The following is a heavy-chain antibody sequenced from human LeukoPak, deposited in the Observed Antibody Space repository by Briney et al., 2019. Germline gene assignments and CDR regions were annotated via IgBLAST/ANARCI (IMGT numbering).Heavy chain of an antibody. J-gene: IGHJ4*02. CDR1: GGTFSSYA. V-gene: IGHV1-69*06. CDR3: ARGAGDYDILTGYRPTMFYFDY. Sequence: SSVKVSCKASGGTFSSYAISWVRQAPGQGLEWMGGIIPIFGTANYAQKFQGRVTITADKSTSTAYMELSSLRSEDPAVYYCARGAGDYDILTGYRPTMFYFDYWGQGTLVTVSS. D-gene: IGHD3-9*01. CDR2: IIPIFGTA.